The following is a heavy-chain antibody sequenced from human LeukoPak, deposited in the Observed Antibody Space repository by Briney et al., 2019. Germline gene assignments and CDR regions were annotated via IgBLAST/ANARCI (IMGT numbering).Heavy chain of an antibody. V-gene: IGHV4-59*01. Sequence: SGTLSLTCAVSGGSISSYYWSWIRQPPGKGLEWIGYIYYSGSTNYNPSLKSRVTISVDTSKNQFSLKLSSVTAADTAVYYCARGEAWIAAAGGARYTYYYYGMDVWGQGTTVTVSS. D-gene: IGHD6-13*01. CDR1: GGSISSYY. CDR3: ARGEAWIAAAGGARYTYYYYGMDV. J-gene: IGHJ6*02. CDR2: IYYSGST.